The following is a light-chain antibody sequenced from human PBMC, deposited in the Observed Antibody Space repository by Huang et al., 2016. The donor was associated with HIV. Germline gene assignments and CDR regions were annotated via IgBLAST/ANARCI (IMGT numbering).Light chain of an antibody. Sequence: DIQMTQSPSSLSASVGDRVTITCRASQSITSYLDWNQQKPGKAPKLLIYAASSLKSGVPSRFSGSGSGTDFTLTISSLQPEDFATYYCQQSYSNPWTFGQGTKVEIK. CDR3: QQSYSNPWT. J-gene: IGKJ1*01. CDR1: QSITSY. CDR2: AAS. V-gene: IGKV1-39*01.